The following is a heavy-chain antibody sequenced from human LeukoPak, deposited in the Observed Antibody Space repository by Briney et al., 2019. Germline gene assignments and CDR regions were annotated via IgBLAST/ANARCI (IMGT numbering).Heavy chain of an antibody. Sequence: ASVKVSCKASGYTFTGYYMHWVRQAPGQGLEWMGWINPNSGGTNYAQKLQGRVTMTRDTSISTAYMELSRLRSDDTAVYYCAREEWLPQCFDYWGQGTLVTVSS. J-gene: IGHJ4*02. CDR2: INPNSGGT. D-gene: IGHD3-3*01. V-gene: IGHV1-2*02. CDR3: AREEWLPQCFDY. CDR1: GYTFTGYY.